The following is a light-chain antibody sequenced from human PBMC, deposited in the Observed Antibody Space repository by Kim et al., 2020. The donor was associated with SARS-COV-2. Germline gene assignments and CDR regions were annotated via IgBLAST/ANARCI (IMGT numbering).Light chain of an antibody. Sequence: PGQSITISCTGTSSDVGSYNLLSWYQQHPGKAPKLMIYEGSKRPSGVSNRFSGSKSGNTASLTISGLQAEDEADYYCCSYAGSSWVFGGGTQLTVL. CDR1: SSDVGSYNL. CDR2: EGS. J-gene: IGLJ3*02. V-gene: IGLV2-23*01. CDR3: CSYAGSSWV.